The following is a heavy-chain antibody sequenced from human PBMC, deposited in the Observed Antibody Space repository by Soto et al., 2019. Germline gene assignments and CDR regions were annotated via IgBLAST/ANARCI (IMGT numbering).Heavy chain of an antibody. CDR3: ARWGVLMVYAGVNYYYYGMDV. CDR1: GYTLTSYD. D-gene: IGHD2-8*01. CDR2: MNPNSGNT. V-gene: IGHV1-8*01. J-gene: IGHJ6*02. Sequence: QVQLVQPGAEVKKPGASVKVSCKASGYTLTSYDINWVRQATGQGLEWMGWMNPNSGNTGYAQKFQGRVTMTRNTSISTAYMELSSLRSEDTAVYYCARWGVLMVYAGVNYYYYGMDVWGHGTTVTVSS.